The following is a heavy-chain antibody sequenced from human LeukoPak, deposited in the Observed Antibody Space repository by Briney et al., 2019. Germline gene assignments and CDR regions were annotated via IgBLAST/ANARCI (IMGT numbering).Heavy chain of an antibody. D-gene: IGHD4-17*01. V-gene: IGHV3-66*01. CDR2: IYRGGST. Sequence: PGGSLRLFCAASGFTVSSNYMSWVRQAPGKGLEWVSVIYRGGSTYYADSVKGRFTISRDNSKNTLYVQMNSLRAEDTAVYYCARDQYGDYVFDYWGQGTLVTVSS. CDR1: GFTVSSNY. CDR3: ARDQYGDYVFDY. J-gene: IGHJ4*02.